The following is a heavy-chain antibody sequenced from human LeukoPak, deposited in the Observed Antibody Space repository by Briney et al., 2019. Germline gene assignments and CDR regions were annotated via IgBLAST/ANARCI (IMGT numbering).Heavy chain of an antibody. J-gene: IGHJ4*02. CDR1: GFSLSTSGVG. CDR2: IYWNDDK. CDR3: AHRAVFMVRGVTYFDY. Sequence: SGPTLVNPTQTLTLTCTFSGFSLSTSGVGVGWIRQPPGKALEWLALIYWNDDKRYSPSLKSRLTITKDTSKNQVVLTMTNMDPVDTATYYCAHRAVFMVRGVTYFDYWGQGTLVTVSS. D-gene: IGHD3-10*01. V-gene: IGHV2-5*01.